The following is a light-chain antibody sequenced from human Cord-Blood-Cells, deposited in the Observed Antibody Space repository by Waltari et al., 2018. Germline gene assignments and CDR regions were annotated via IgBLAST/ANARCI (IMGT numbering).Light chain of an antibody. CDR1: SSDVGRYNL. CDR3: CSYAGSSTVV. V-gene: IGLV2-23*01. J-gene: IGLJ2*01. Sequence: QSALTQPASVSGSPGQSITISCTGTSSDVGRYNLVSWYQQTPGKAPKLMIYAGSKRPSGVSNRFSGSKSGNTASLTSSGLQAEDEADYYCCSYAGSSTVVFGGGTKLTVL. CDR2: AGS.